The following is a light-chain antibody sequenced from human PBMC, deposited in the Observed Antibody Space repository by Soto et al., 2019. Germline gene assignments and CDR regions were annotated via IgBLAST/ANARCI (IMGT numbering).Light chain of an antibody. CDR3: LLYYGGAQPVV. CDR2: STN. Sequence: QAVVTQEPSLTVSPGGTVTLTCASSTGAVTSGHYPNWFQQKPGQAPRALIYSTNKKQSWTPARVSGSLLGGKAALTLSGVQPEDEAEYYCLLYYGGAQPVVFGGGTKLTVL. V-gene: IGLV7-43*01. J-gene: IGLJ2*01. CDR1: TGAVTSGHY.